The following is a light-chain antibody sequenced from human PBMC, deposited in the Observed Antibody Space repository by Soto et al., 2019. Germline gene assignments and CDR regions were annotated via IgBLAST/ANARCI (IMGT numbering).Light chain of an antibody. Sequence: QSALTQPASVSGSPGQSITISCTGTSSDVGGYNYVSWYQQHPGKAPKVIIYEVSDRPSGVSNRFSGSKSGNTASLTISGLQAEDEADYYCSSSTTTSPWVFGGGTKVTVL. V-gene: IGLV2-14*01. CDR3: SSSTTTSPWV. CDR2: EVS. CDR1: SSDVGGYNY. J-gene: IGLJ3*02.